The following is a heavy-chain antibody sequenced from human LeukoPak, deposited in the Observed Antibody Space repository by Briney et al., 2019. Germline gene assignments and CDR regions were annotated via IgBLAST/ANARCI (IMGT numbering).Heavy chain of an antibody. V-gene: IGHV4-34*01. D-gene: IGHD6-13*01. CDR1: GGASSGYY. Sequence: SETLSLTCAVYGGASSGYYWSWIRQPPGKGLEWIGEINHSGSTNYNPSLKSRVTISVDTSKNQFSLKLSSVTAADTAVYYCATTGYSSSWPFDYWGQGTLVTVSS. J-gene: IGHJ4*02. CDR3: ATTGYSSSWPFDY. CDR2: INHSGST.